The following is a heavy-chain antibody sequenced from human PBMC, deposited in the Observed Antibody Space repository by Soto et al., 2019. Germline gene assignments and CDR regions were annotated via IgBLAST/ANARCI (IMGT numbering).Heavy chain of an antibody. Sequence: ASVKVSCKASGYTFTGYYMHWVRQAPGQGLEWMGWINPNSGGTNYAQKLQGWVTMTRDTSISTAYMELSRLRSDDTAVYYCAGSAIDSSGYYLDYWGQGTLVTVSS. J-gene: IGHJ4*02. V-gene: IGHV1-2*04. CDR1: GYTFTGYY. D-gene: IGHD3-22*01. CDR2: INPNSGGT. CDR3: AGSAIDSSGYYLDY.